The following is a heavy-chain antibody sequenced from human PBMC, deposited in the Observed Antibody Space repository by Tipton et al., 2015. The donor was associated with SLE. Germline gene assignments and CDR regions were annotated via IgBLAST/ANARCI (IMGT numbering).Heavy chain of an antibody. Sequence: LSLTCAASGFTFSSYWMSWVRQAPGKGLEWVANIKQDGSEKYYVDSVKGRFTISRDNAKNSLYLQMNSLRAEDTAVYYCARDGEQQLDYYYYGMDVWGQGTTVTVSS. CDR3: ARDGEQQLDYYYYGMDV. CDR1: GFTFSSYW. CDR2: IKQDGSEK. J-gene: IGHJ6*02. D-gene: IGHD6-13*01. V-gene: IGHV3-7*01.